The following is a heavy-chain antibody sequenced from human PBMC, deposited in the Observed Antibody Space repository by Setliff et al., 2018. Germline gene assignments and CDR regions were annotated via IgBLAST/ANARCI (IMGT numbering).Heavy chain of an antibody. Sequence: SETLSLTCTVSGGSISSSSYYWGWIRQPPGKGLEWIGSIYYSGSTYYNPSLKSRVTISVDTSKTQFSLKLTSVSAADTAVYYCAKVDIDYIMTRDNTWQYFFYMDVWGRGTTVTVSS. J-gene: IGHJ6*03. V-gene: IGHV4-39*01. CDR1: GGSISSSSYY. D-gene: IGHD5-12*01. CDR2: IYYSGST. CDR3: AKVDIDYIMTRDNTWQYFFYMDV.